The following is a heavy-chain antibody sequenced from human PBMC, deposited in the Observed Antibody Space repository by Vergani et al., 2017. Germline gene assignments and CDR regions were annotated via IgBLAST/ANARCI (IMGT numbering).Heavy chain of an antibody. CDR1: GYSISSGYY. J-gene: IGHJ5*02. CDR3: ARRSSSWQRGWFDP. D-gene: IGHD6-13*01. CDR2: IYHSGST. Sequence: QVQLQESGPGLVKPSETLSLTCAVSGYSISSGYYWGWIRQPPGKGLEWIGSIYHSGSTYYNPALKSRVTISVDTSKNQSSLKLSSVTAADTAVYYCARRSSSWQRGWFDPWGQGTLVTVSS. V-gene: IGHV4-38-2*01.